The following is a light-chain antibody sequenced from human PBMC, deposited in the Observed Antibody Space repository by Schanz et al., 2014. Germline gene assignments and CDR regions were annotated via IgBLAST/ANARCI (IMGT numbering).Light chain of an antibody. CDR2: DAS. CDR3: QRYDSASSP. Sequence: EIVLTQSPGALSLSPGDRATLSCRASQSVSSIDLAWNQQKPGQAPYVLMYDASSRAAGIPDRFSGSGSGTVFTFTISRLEPDDFAGYYCQRYDSASSPFGLGFEVE. J-gene: IGKJ1*01. CDR1: QSVSSID. V-gene: IGKV3-20*01.